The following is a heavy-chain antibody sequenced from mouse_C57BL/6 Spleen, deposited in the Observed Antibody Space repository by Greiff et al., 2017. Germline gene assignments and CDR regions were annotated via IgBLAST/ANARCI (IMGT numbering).Heavy chain of an antibody. CDR1: GYTFTDYY. J-gene: IGHJ3*01. V-gene: IGHV1-84*01. CDR3: AREVGYYYGSSYGFAY. D-gene: IGHD1-1*01. CDR2: IYPGSGNT. Sequence: QVQLQQSGPELVKPGASVKISCKASGYTFTDYYINWVKQRPGQGLEWIGWIYPGSGNTKYNEKFKGKATLTVDTSSSTAYMQLSSLTSEDSAVYCCAREVGYYYGSSYGFAYWGQGTLVTVSA.